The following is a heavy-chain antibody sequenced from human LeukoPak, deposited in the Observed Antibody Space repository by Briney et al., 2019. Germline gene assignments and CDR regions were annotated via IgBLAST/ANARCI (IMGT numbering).Heavy chain of an antibody. J-gene: IGHJ5*02. CDR3: AREYYDILTGYSGWFDP. Sequence: SETLSLTCTVSGGSISSYYWSWIRQPPGEGLEWIGDIYYSGSTNYNPSLKSRVTISVDTSKNQFSLKLSSVTAADTAVYYCAREYYDILTGYSGWFDPWGQGTLVTVSS. D-gene: IGHD3-9*01. CDR2: IYYSGST. CDR1: GGSISSYY. V-gene: IGHV4-59*01.